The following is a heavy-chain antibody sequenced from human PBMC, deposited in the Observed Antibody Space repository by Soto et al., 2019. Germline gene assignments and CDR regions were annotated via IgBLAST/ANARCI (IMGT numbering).Heavy chain of an antibody. J-gene: IGHJ4*02. CDR1: GGSSSGYY. D-gene: IGHD2-2*01. CDR2: INHSGST. CDR3: ARSTYGYYFDY. V-gene: IGHV4-34*01. Sequence: SETLSLTCAVYGGSSSGYYWSWIRQPPGKGLEWIGEINHSGSTNYNPSLKSRVTISVDTSKNQFSLKLSSVTAADTAVYYCARSTYGYYFDYWGQGTLVTVSS.